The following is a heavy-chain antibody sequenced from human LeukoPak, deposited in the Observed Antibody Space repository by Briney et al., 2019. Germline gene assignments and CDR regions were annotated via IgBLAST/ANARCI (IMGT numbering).Heavy chain of an antibody. CDR2: ISDSGNTI. CDR3: ARDQGGYNYGRGYFDY. D-gene: IGHD5-24*01. V-gene: IGHV3-48*01. CDR1: GFTFSRYS. J-gene: IGHJ4*02. Sequence: GGSLRLSCAASGFTFSRYSMNWVRQAPGKGLEWVSYISDSGNTIHYADSVKGRFTISRDNAKNSLFLHMNSLRVEDTSVFYCARDQGGYNYGRGYFDYWGRGTLVTVSS.